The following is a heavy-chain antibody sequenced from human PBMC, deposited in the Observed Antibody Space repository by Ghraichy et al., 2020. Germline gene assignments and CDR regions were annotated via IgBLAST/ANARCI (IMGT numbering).Heavy chain of an antibody. D-gene: IGHD3-10*01. Sequence: GGSLRLSCAASGFTFTSSWMNWVRQAPGKELEWVAGIKPDGSENYHVDSVTGRFTISRDNARNSLYLQMNSLRAEDTAFYYCTRDRACKCFDYWGQGTLVTVSS. CDR2: IKPDGSEN. CDR1: GFTFTSSW. J-gene: IGHJ4*02. CDR3: TRDRACKCFDY. V-gene: IGHV3-7*03.